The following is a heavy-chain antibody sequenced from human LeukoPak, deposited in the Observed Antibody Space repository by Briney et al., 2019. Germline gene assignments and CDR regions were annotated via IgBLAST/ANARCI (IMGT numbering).Heavy chain of an antibody. J-gene: IGHJ5*02. CDR2: IFHSGSA. CDR1: GDFIGSDNYY. CDR3: ARDALVHHFDP. Sequence: SETLSLTFTVSGDFIGSDNYYCSWIRHHPGKGLGWIGYIFHSGSAYYNPSLKSRLTLSVDASKNQFSLRLKSATAADTAVYYCARDALVHHFDPWGQGTLVTVSS. V-gene: IGHV4-31*03. D-gene: IGHD1-14*01.